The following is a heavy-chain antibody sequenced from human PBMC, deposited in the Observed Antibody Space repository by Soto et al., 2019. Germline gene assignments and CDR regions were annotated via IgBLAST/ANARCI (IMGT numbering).Heavy chain of an antibody. V-gene: IGHV1-3*01. D-gene: IGHD2-2*01. Sequence: XSVKVACKASGYPLTSYAMDWVRQAPGQRLEWMGWINAGNGNTKYSQKFQGRVTITRDTSASTAYMELSSLRSEDTAVYYCARARPLYCSSTTCPPRGWFDPCGQRTLVTVSS. CDR1: GYPLTSYA. CDR3: ARARPLYCSSTTCPPRGWFDP. CDR2: INAGNGNT. J-gene: IGHJ5*02.